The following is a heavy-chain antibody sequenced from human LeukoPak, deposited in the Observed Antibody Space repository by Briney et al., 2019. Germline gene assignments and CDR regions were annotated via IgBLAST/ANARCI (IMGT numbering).Heavy chain of an antibody. CDR2: IKSKTDGGTT. J-gene: IGHJ3*02. CDR1: EFPFTRAW. Sequence: EGSLRLSCAVSEFPFTRAWMTWVRQAPGKGLEWVGRIKSKTDGGTTDYAAPVKGRFSISRDDSKNTLYLQMNSLETEDTAMYYCTTCGYDRCGAFDIWGQGTVVTVSS. CDR3: TTCGYDRCGAFDI. V-gene: IGHV3-15*01. D-gene: IGHD5-12*01.